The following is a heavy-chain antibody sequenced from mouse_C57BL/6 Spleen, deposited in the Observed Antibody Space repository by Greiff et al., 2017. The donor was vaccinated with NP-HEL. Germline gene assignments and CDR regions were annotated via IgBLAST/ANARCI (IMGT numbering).Heavy chain of an antibody. CDR2: IYPGSGNT. V-gene: IGHV1-66*01. CDR1: GYSFTSYY. J-gene: IGHJ1*03. D-gene: IGHD1-1*01. CDR3: ARNYGRGRPYFDV. Sequence: VQLVESGPELVKPGASVKISCKASGYSFTSYYIHWVKQRPGQGLEWIGWIYPGSGNTKYNEKFKGKATLTADTSSSTAYMQLSSLTSEDSAVYYCARNYGRGRPYFDVWGTGTTVTVSS.